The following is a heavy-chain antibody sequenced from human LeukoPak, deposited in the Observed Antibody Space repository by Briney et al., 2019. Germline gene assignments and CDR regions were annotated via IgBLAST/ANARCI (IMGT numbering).Heavy chain of an antibody. CDR1: GYSFTSYW. J-gene: IGHJ4*02. Sequence: GESLKISCKGSGYSFTSYWIGWVRQMPGKGLEWMGIIYPGGSDTRYSPSFQGQVTISVDKSINTAYLQWSSLKASDTAMYYCARHFSDSSGSYSYFDYWGQGTLVTVSS. CDR2: IYPGGSDT. V-gene: IGHV5-51*01. CDR3: ARHFSDSSGSYSYFDY. D-gene: IGHD3-22*01.